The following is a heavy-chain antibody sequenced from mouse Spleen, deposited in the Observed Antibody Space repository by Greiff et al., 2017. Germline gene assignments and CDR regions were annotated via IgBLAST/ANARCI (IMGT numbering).Heavy chain of an antibody. J-gene: IGHJ1*01. CDR3: ARQGKLRGKNWYFDV. D-gene: IGHD2-1*01. CDR1: GFTFSSYA. V-gene: IGHV5-9*01. CDR2: ISSGGGNT. Sequence: DVMLVESGGGLVKLGGSLKLSCAASGFTFSSYAMSWVRQTPEKRLEWVATISSGGGNTYYPDSVKGRFTISRDNAKNTLYLQMSSLKSEDTAMYYCARQGKLRGKNWYFDVWGAGTTVTVSS.